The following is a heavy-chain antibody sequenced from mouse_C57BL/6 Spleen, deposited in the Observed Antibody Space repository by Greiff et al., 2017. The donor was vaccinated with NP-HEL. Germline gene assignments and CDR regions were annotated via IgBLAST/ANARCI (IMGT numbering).Heavy chain of an antibody. V-gene: IGHV3-6*01. D-gene: IGHD1-1*01. Sequence: VQLKQSGPGLVKPSQSLSLTCSVTGYSITSGYYWNWIRQFPGNKLEWMGYISYDGSNNYNPSLKNRISITRDTSKNQFFLKLNSVTTEDTATYDCARGGKGGYFDYWGQGTTLTVSS. CDR1: GYSITSGYY. J-gene: IGHJ2*01. CDR3: ARGGKGGYFDY. CDR2: ISYDGSN.